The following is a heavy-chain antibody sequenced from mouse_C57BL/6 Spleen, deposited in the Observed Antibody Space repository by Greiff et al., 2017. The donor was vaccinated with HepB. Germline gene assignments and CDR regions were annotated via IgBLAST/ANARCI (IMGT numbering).Heavy chain of an antibody. D-gene: IGHD2-4*01. CDR1: GFSLTSYG. V-gene: IGHV2-2*01. CDR3: ARNYYYDYDGYAMDY. J-gene: IGHJ4*01. Sequence: QVHVKQSGPGLVQPSQSLSITCTVSGFSLTSYGVHWVRQSPGKGLEWLGVIWSGGSTDYNAAFISRLSISKDNSKSQVFFKMNSLQADDTAIYYCARNYYYDYDGYAMDYWGQGTSVTVSS. CDR2: IWSGGST.